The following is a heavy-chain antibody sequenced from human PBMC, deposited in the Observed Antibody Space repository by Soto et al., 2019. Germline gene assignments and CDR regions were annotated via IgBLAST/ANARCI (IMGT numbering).Heavy chain of an antibody. J-gene: IGHJ4*02. V-gene: IGHV4-39*01. CDR2: IYYSGST. CDR3: ARREDITMRVRFRHNFDY. Sequence: SETLSLTCTVSGGSISSSSYYWGLIRQPPGKGLEWIGSIYYSGSTYYNPSLKSRVTISVDTSKNQFSLKLSSVTAADTAVYYCARREDITMRVRFRHNFDYWGQGTLVTVSS. D-gene: IGHD3-22*01. CDR1: GGSISSSSYY.